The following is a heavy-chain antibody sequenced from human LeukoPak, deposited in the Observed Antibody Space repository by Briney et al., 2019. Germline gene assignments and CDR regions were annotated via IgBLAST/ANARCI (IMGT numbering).Heavy chain of an antibody. V-gene: IGHV6-1*01. CDR3: AGDRGVGAAVFFDY. CDR1: GDSVSRTNIA. D-gene: IGHD6-13*01. Sequence: SQTLSLTCAISGDSVSRTNIAWNWIRQSPSRGLEWLGRTYYRSKWYNDYAVSVKSRMTIIPDTSKNQFSLQLNSVTPDDTALYYCAGDRGVGAAVFFDYWGLGTLVTVSS. CDR2: TYYRSKWYN. J-gene: IGHJ4*02.